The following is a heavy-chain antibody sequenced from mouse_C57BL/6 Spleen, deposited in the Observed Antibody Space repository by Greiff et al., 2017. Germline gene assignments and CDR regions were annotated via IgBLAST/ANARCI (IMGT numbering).Heavy chain of an antibody. CDR2: FYPGSGSI. CDR1: GYTFTEYT. Sequence: VQLQQSGAELVKPGASVKLSCKASGYTFTEYTIHWVKQRSGQGLEWIGWFYPGSGSIKYNEKFKDKATLTADKSSSTVYMELSRLTSEDSAVYFGARHEVGHYYGSRGYAMDYWGQGTSVTVSS. J-gene: IGHJ4*01. CDR3: ARHEVGHYYGSRGYAMDY. D-gene: IGHD1-1*01. V-gene: IGHV1-62-2*01.